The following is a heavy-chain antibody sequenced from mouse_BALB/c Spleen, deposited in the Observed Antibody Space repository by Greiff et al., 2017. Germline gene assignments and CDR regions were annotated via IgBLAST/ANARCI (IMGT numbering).Heavy chain of an antibody. CDR3: ARPGNYWYFDV. D-gene: IGHD2-1*01. CDR1: GDSITSCY. J-gene: IGHJ1*01. CDR2: ISYSGST. Sequence: EVKVVESGPSLVKPSQTLSLTCSVTGDSITSCYWNWIRKFPGNKLEYMGYISYSGSTYYNPTLKSRISITRDTSKNQYYLQLNSVTTEDTATYYCARPGNYWYFDVWGAGTTVTVSS. V-gene: IGHV3-8*02.